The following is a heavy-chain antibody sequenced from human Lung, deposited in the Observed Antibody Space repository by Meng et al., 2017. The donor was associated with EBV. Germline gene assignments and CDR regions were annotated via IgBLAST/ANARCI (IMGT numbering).Heavy chain of an antibody. CDR1: GDSVSSTRAS. J-gene: IGHJ2*01. Sequence: EPLPQSGPGHVTPSHAPPLPVATSGDSVSSTRASCTWIRHSPLEGLEWLGRTYYRSKWYNDYAVFVKSRITINPDTSKNQFSLQLNSVTPEDTAVYYCARGATSVFDLWGRGTLVTVSS. CDR3: ARGATSVFDL. CDR2: TYYRSKWYN. V-gene: IGHV6-1*01.